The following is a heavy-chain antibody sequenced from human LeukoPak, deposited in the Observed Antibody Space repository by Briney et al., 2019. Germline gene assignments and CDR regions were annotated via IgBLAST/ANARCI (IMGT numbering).Heavy chain of an antibody. CDR3: AKLSGGYYSGPLDY. CDR1: GFTFSSYA. CDR2: ISGSGGST. J-gene: IGHJ4*02. D-gene: IGHD1-26*01. Sequence: PGGSLRLSCAASGFTFSSYAMSWVRQAPGKGLEWVSAISGSGGSTYYADSVKGRFTISRDNSKNTLYLQMNSLRAEDTAVYYCAKLSGGYYSGPLDYWGQGTLVTVSS. V-gene: IGHV3-23*01.